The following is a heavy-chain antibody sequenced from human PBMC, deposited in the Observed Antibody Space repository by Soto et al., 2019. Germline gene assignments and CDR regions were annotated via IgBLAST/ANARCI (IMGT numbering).Heavy chain of an antibody. J-gene: IGHJ6*02. D-gene: IGHD2-8*01. CDR1: GYTFSRYG. V-gene: IGHV1-18*01. CDR2: ISGYNGDT. CDR3: AKNGQPPYYYYGMDV. Sequence: GASVKVSCKASGYTFSRYGISWVRRAPGQGLEWMGWISGYNGDTKYAQKVQGRVTMTIDTSTYTAYMELRSLTSDDTAIYYCAKNGQPPYYYYGMDVWGQGTTVTVSS.